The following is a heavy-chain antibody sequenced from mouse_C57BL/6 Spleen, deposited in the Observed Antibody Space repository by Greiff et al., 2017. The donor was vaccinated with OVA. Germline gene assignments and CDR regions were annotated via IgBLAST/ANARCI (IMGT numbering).Heavy chain of an antibody. CDR2: ISSGSSTI. D-gene: IGHD3-2*02. Sequence: EVMLVESGGGLVKPGGSLKLSCAASGFTFSDYGMHWVRQAPERGLEWVAYISSGSSTIYYADTVKGRFTISRDNAKNTRFLQMTSLRSEDTAMDYCARRAAQATFDYWGQGTTLTVSS. CDR3: ARRAAQATFDY. V-gene: IGHV5-17*01. CDR1: GFTFSDYG. J-gene: IGHJ2*01.